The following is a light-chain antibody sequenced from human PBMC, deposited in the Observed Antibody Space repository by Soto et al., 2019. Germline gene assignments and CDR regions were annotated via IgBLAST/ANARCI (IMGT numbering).Light chain of an antibody. Sequence: DIQMTQVPSTLAASVGDRVTITCRAGQTISSYLNWYQQKPGKAPKLLIYAASSLQSGVPSRFSGSGSGTDFTLTISSLQPEDFATYYCQQSYSTLTFGGGTKVDIK. V-gene: IGKV1-39*01. J-gene: IGKJ4*01. CDR2: AAS. CDR3: QQSYSTLT. CDR1: QTISSY.